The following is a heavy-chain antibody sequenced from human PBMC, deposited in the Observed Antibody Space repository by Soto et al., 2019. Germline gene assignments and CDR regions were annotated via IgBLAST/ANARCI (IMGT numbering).Heavy chain of an antibody. Sequence: GGSPRLSCAASGFTFDDYAMHWVRQAPGKGLEWVSGISWNSGSIGYADSVKGRFTISRDNAKKSLYLQMNSLRAEDTALYYCAKVSAVYWSFDLWGRGTLVTVSS. CDR2: ISWNSGSI. CDR1: GFTFDDYA. V-gene: IGHV3-9*01. CDR3: AKVSAVYWSFDL. D-gene: IGHD6-19*01. J-gene: IGHJ2*01.